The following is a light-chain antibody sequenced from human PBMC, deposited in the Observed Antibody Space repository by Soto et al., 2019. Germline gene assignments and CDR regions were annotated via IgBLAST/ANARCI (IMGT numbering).Light chain of an antibody. CDR1: SSDVGGYNY. CDR2: DVS. Sequence: VLTQPASVSGSPGQSITISCTGTSSDVGGYNYVSWYQQHPGKAPKLMIYDVSNRPSGVSNRFSGSKSGNTASLTISGLQAEDEADYYCSSYTSSSTLEVFGTGTKVTVL. V-gene: IGLV2-14*01. CDR3: SSYTSSSTLEV. J-gene: IGLJ1*01.